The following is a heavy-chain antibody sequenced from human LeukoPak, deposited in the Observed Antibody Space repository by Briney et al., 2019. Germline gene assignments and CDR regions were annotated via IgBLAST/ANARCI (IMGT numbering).Heavy chain of an antibody. CDR2: IYYSGST. V-gene: IGHV4-59*08. CDR1: GGSISSYY. J-gene: IGHJ4*02. CDR3: ARVSGIAAAGTLRED. D-gene: IGHD6-13*01. Sequence: SETLSLTCTVSGGSISSYYWSWIRQPPGKGLEWIGYIYYSGSTNHNPSLKSRVTISVDTSKNQFSLKLSSVTAADTAVYYCARVSGIAAAGTLREDWGQGTLVTVSS.